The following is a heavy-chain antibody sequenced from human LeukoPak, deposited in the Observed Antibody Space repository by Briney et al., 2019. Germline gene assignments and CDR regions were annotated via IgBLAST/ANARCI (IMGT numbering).Heavy chain of an antibody. CDR2: IYYSGST. J-gene: IGHJ5*02. D-gene: IGHD3-3*01. V-gene: IGHV4-31*03. Sequence: KSSETLSLTCTVSGDSISNGCCYWGWIRQPPGKGLEWIGYIYYSGSTYYNPSLKSRVTISVDTSKNQFSLKLSSVTAADTAVYYCARTPMRFRFDPWGQGTLVTVSS. CDR1: GDSISNGCCY. CDR3: ARTPMRFRFDP.